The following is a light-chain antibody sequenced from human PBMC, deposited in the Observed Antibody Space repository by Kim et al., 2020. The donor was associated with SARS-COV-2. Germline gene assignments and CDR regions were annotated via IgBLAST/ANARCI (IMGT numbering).Light chain of an antibody. CDR2: GAS. CDR1: QSVSSTY. CDR3: QQCGSSPYT. V-gene: IGKV3-20*01. J-gene: IGKJ2*01. Sequence: EIVLTQSPGPLSLSPGERATLSCRASQSVSSTYLAWYQQKPGQAPRLLIYGASSRATGIPDRFSGSGSGTDFTLTISRLEPEDFAVYHCQQCGSSPYTFGQGTKLEI.